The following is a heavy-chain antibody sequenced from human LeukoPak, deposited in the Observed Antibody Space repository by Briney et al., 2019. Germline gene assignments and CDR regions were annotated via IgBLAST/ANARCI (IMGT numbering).Heavy chain of an antibody. Sequence: PSETLSLTCTVSGGSISSSSYYWGWIRQPPGKGLEWIGSIYYSGSSFDNPALKSRVTISVDTSKNQFSLKLSSVTAADTAVYYCARHRSGWLQSSFDYWGKGTLVTVSS. CDR1: GGSISSSSYY. D-gene: IGHD5-24*01. CDR3: ARHRSGWLQSSFDY. J-gene: IGHJ4*02. CDR2: IYYSGSS. V-gene: IGHV4-39*01.